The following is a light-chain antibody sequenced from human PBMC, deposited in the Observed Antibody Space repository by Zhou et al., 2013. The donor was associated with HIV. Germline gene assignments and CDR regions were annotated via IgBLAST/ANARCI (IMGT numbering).Light chain of an antibody. V-gene: IGKV1-12*01. CDR1: QGSSSW. Sequence: DIQMTQSPSSVSASVGDTVTITCRASQGSSSWLAWYQQKPGRAPKLLIYAASTLHSGVPSRFSGSGFGTDFTLTISGLEREDVATYFCQQSHTVPVTFGQGTRV. CDR3: QQSHTVPVT. CDR2: AAS. J-gene: IGKJ2*01.